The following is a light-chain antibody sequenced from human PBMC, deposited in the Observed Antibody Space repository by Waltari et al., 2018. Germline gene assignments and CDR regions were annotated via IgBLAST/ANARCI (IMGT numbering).Light chain of an antibody. Sequence: LTQSPGTLSLSPGERATLSCRASQNIGTYLVWYQQKPGQAPRLLMYAASRRATGIPDRFSGSGSGTDLSLTISRLEPEDFAVYYCQNHERLPATFGQGTKVEIK. CDR1: QNIGTY. J-gene: IGKJ1*01. V-gene: IGKV3-20*01. CDR3: QNHERLPAT. CDR2: AAS.